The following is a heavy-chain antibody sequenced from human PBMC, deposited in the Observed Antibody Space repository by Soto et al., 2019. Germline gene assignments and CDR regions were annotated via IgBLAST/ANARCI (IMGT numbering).Heavy chain of an antibody. J-gene: IGHJ4*02. CDR1: GYTFSNFG. CDR3: ARVIMSFGVANLGSYFDY. V-gene: IGHV1-18*01. Sequence: QVQLVQSGTEVKKPGASVKVSCKASGYTFSNFGLSWVRQAPGQGLEWMGWISPSNGQTIYAQNFHGRVTMTTDTATATAHKELRSLISDDTAVYYCARVIMSFGVANLGSYFDYWGQGTRVTVSA. D-gene: IGHD3-3*01. CDR2: ISPSNGQT.